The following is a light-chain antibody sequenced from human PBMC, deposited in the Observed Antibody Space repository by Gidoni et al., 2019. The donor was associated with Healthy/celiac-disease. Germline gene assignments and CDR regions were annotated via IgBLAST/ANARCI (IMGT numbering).Light chain of an antibody. CDR1: QSISSY. J-gene: IGKJ1*01. Sequence: DIQMSQSPSSLSASVGDRVTITCRASQSISSYLNWYQQKPGKAPKLLIYAASSLQSGVPSRFSGRGSGTDFTLTISSLQPEDFATYYCQPSYSTPQTFGQGTKVEIK. V-gene: IGKV1-39*01. CDR3: QPSYSTPQT. CDR2: AAS.